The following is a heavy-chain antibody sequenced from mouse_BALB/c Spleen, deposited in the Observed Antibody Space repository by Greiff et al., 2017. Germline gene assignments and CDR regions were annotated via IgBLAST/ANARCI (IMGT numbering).Heavy chain of an antibody. J-gene: IGHJ2*01. CDR2: IWAGGST. Sequence: VHLVESGPGLVAPSQSLSITCTVSGFSLTSYGVHWVRQPPGKGLEWLGVIWAGGSTNYNSALMSRLSISKDNSKSQVFLKMNSLQTDDTAMYYCARDFSRGSGLLLDYWGQGTTLTVSS. CDR3: ARDFSRGSGLLLDY. CDR1: GFSLTSYG. V-gene: IGHV2-9*02. D-gene: IGHD2-3*01.